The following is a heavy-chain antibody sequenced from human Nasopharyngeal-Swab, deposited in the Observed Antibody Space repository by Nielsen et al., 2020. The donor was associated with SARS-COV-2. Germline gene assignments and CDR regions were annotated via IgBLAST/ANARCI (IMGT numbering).Heavy chain of an antibody. CDR2: ISYDGNNK. V-gene: IGHV3-30*04. J-gene: IGHJ4*02. Sequence: VRQAAGKGLEWVAVISYDGNNKYYADSVKGRFSISRDNSKNTLYLQMNSLRAEDTAVYYCARDRRAAGTGGYFDYWGQGTLVTVSS. D-gene: IGHD6-13*01. CDR3: ARDRRAAGTGGYFDY.